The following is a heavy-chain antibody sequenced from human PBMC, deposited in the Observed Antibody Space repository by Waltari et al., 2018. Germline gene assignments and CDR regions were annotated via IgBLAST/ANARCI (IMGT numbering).Heavy chain of an antibody. CDR1: GYRFTSYG. CDR2: IYPGDSDT. D-gene: IGHD3-10*01. CDR3: ARISPLIGDAYGMDV. V-gene: IGHV5-51*01. J-gene: IGHJ6*02. Sequence: EVQLVQSGAEVKKPGESLKISCRGSGYRFTSYGHGWVRQMPGKGLEWMGIIYPGDSDTRYSPSFQGQVTISADKSISTAYLQWSSLKALDTAMYYCARISPLIGDAYGMDVWGQGTTVTVSS.